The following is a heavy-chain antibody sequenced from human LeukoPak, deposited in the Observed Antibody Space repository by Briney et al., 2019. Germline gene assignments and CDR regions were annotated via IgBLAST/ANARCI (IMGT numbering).Heavy chain of an antibody. CDR2: INSDGSNT. CDR1: GFSFSTYW. CDR3: ARGYSNYVDY. D-gene: IGHD4-11*01. J-gene: IGHJ4*02. V-gene: IGHV3-74*01. Sequence: PAGSPRLSCAASGFSFSTYWMHWVRQAPGKGPVWVARINSDGSNTIYSDPVKGRFTISRDNAKNTLYLQMNSLRAEDTAVYYCARGYSNYVDYWGQGTLVSVSS.